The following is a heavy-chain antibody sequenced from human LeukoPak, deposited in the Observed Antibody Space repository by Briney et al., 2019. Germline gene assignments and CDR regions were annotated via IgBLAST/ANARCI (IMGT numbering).Heavy chain of an antibody. CDR2: ISTDGNEK. D-gene: IGHD2-8*02. CDR1: GFTFSAYV. CDR3: VRDGGYTGGWTYGAGDY. Sequence: PGGSLRLSCAAPGFTFSAYVMHWVRQAQGTGLERVAVISTDGNEKYYEDSVKGRFSISRDNSKNTLYLQMSSLRTEDTAVYYCVRDGGYTGGWTYGAGDYWGQGNLVTVSS. J-gene: IGHJ4*01. V-gene: IGHV3-30*04.